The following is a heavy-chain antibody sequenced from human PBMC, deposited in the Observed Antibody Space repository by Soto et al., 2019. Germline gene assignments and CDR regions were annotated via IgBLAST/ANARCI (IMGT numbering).Heavy chain of an antibody. Sequence: SETLSLTCTVSGGSISSYYWSWIRQPPGKGLEWIGYIYYSGSTNYNPSLKSRVTISVDTSKNQFSLKLSSVTAADTAVYYCARRGARSRYCSGGSCYYYFDYWGQGTLVTVSS. D-gene: IGHD2-15*01. CDR1: GGSISSYY. CDR2: IYYSGST. J-gene: IGHJ4*02. CDR3: ARRGARSRYCSGGSCYYYFDY. V-gene: IGHV4-59*01.